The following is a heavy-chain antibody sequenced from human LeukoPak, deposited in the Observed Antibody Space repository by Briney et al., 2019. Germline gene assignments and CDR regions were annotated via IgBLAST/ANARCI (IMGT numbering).Heavy chain of an antibody. CDR1: GGSFSGYY. D-gene: IGHD1-26*01. CDR2: INHSGST. Sequence: SETLSLTCAVYGGSFSGYYWSWIRQPPGKGLEWIGEINHSGSTNYNSSLKSRVTISVDTSKNQFSLTLSSVTAADTAVYYCARQSFAPFQVGPETPIESWGQGTLVTVSS. V-gene: IGHV4-34*01. J-gene: IGHJ4*02. CDR3: ARQSFAPFQVGPETPIES.